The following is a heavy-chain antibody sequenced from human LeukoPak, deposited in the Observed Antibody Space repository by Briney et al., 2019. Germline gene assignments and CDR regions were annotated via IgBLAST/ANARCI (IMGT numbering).Heavy chain of an antibody. CDR3: ARSGHIVVVTAPDAFDI. J-gene: IGHJ3*02. V-gene: IGHV1-18*01. CDR1: GYTFTSYG. Sequence: ASVKVSCKASGYTFTSYGISWVRQAPGQGLEWMAWISAYNGNTNYAQKLQGRVTMTTDTSTSTAYMELRSLRSDDTAVYYCARSGHIVVVTAPDAFDIWGQGTMVTVSS. CDR2: ISAYNGNT. D-gene: IGHD2-21*02.